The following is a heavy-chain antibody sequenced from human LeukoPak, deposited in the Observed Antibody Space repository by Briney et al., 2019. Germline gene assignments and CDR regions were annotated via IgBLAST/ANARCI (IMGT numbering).Heavy chain of an antibody. J-gene: IGHJ4*02. Sequence: GGSLRLSCAASGFTFSSYAMHWVRQAPGKGLEWVAVISYDGSNKYYADSVEGRFTISRDNSKNTLYLQMNSLRAEDTAVYYCARVYNWNYDYWGQGTLVTVSS. V-gene: IGHV3-30-3*01. CDR2: ISYDGSNK. D-gene: IGHD1-20*01. CDR3: ARVYNWNYDY. CDR1: GFTFSSYA.